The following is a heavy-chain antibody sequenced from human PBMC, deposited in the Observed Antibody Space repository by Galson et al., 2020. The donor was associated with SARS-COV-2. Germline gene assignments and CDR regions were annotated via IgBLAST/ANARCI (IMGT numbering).Heavy chain of an antibody. J-gene: IGHJ4*02. V-gene: IGHV3-23*01. D-gene: IGHD6-19*01. Sequence: GGSLRLTCAASGFTFNNYAMSWVRQAPGKGLEWVSSISGSGSNTYYADAVKDRFTMSRDNSKNTLYLQMTSLRTEDTAIYYCAKDGGGWYTSGWYYFDYWGQGTLVTVSS. CDR3: AKDGGGWYTSGWYYFDY. CDR2: ISGSGSNT. CDR1: GFTFNNYA.